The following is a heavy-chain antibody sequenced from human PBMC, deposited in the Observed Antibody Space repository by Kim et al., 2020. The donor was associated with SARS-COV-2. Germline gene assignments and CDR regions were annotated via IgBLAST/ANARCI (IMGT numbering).Heavy chain of an antibody. CDR2: IWYDGSNK. CDR1: GFTFSSYG. V-gene: IGHV3-33*01. J-gene: IGHJ6*02. Sequence: GGSLRLSCAASGFTFSSYGMHWVRQAPGKGLEWVAVIWYDGSNKYYADSVKSRFTISRDNSKNTLYLQMNSLRAEDTAVYYCARDLMEVSVRGFYYYYYGMDVWGQGTTVTVSS. D-gene: IGHD3-10*01. CDR3: ARDLMEVSVRGFYYYYYGMDV.